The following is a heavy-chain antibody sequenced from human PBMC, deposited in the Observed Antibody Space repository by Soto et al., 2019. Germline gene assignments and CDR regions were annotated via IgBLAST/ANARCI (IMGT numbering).Heavy chain of an antibody. J-gene: IGHJ4*02. V-gene: IGHV5-51*01. Sequence: SLKISCRGSGDSFTSYWIGCVRKMPGKGLEWMGIIYPGDSDTRYSPSFQGQVTISADKSISTAYLQWSSLKASDTAMYYCARLEDYDILTGSNLDYWGQGTLVTVSS. CDR3: ARLEDYDILTGSNLDY. CDR1: GDSFTSYW. D-gene: IGHD3-9*01. CDR2: IYPGDSDT.